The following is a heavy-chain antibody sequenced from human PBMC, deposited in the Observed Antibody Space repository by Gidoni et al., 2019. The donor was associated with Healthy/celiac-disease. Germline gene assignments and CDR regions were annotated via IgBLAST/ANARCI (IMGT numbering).Heavy chain of an antibody. Sequence: EVQLLESGGGLVQPGGSLRLSCAASGFTFSSYAMSWVRQAPGKGLEWVSAISGSGGSTYYADSVKGRFTISRDNSKNTLYLQMNSLRAEDTAVYYCAKSYYRYYDSSGYTYYMDVWGKGTTVTVSS. CDR2: ISGSGGST. J-gene: IGHJ6*03. V-gene: IGHV3-23*01. D-gene: IGHD3-22*01. CDR3: AKSYYRYYDSSGYTYYMDV. CDR1: GFTFSSYA.